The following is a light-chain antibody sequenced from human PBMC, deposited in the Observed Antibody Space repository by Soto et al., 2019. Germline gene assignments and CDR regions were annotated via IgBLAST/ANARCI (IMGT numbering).Light chain of an antibody. CDR3: TSYTIKTTYV. CDR1: SVDVGGYNY. Sequence: QSVLTQPASVSGSLGQSITISCTGTSVDVGGYNYVSWYQHHPGKAPRLLIFEVSNRPSGASNRFSGSKSGNTASLTISGLQAEDEADYYCTSYTIKTTYVFGTGTKLTVL. J-gene: IGLJ1*01. V-gene: IGLV2-14*01. CDR2: EVS.